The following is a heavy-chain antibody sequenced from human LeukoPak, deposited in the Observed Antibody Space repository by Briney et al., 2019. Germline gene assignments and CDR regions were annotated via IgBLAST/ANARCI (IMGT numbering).Heavy chain of an antibody. Sequence: ASVKVSCKASGYTFTGYYMHWVRQAPGQGLEWMGWIHPNSGGTNHAQKFQAWVTMTRDTSISTAYMELSRLRSDDTAVYYCAKLGDNDILTGYYFDYWGQGTLVTVSS. CDR1: GYTFTGYY. CDR2: IHPNSGGT. V-gene: IGHV1-2*04. D-gene: IGHD3-9*01. J-gene: IGHJ4*02. CDR3: AKLGDNDILTGYYFDY.